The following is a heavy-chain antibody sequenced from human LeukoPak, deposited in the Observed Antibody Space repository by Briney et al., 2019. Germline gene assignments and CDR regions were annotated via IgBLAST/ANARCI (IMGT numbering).Heavy chain of an antibody. CDR3: ARDHGYKRTFDY. Sequence: PSETLSLTCTVSGGSISSYYWSWIRQPPGKGLEWIGYIYYSGSTNYNPSLKSRVTISVDTSKNQFSLKLSSVTAADTAVYYCARDHGYKRTFDYWGQGTLVTVSS. V-gene: IGHV4-59*01. CDR1: GGSISSYY. CDR2: IYYSGST. J-gene: IGHJ4*02. D-gene: IGHD5-24*01.